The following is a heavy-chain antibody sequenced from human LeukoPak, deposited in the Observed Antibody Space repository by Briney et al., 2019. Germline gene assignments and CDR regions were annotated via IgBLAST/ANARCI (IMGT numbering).Heavy chain of an antibody. CDR3: ARVGSAYYFDH. V-gene: IGHV3-20*01. Sequence: GGSLRLSCAASGFTFYDYVMSWVRHVPGKGLEWVSGINWNADSTDYGDSVKGRFTISRDNAKNSLYLQMNSLRAEDTALYHCARVGSAYYFDHWGQGTLVTVSS. CDR1: GFTFYDYV. CDR2: INWNADST. J-gene: IGHJ4*02. D-gene: IGHD6-19*01.